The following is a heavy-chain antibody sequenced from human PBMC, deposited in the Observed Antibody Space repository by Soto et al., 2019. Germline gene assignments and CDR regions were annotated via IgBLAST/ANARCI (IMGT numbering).Heavy chain of an antibody. J-gene: IGHJ6*02. CDR1: GGSVSSGSYY. V-gene: IGHV4-61*01. CDR3: ARVGCSGGSCYWGGLYGMDV. CDR2: IYYSGST. D-gene: IGHD2-15*01. Sequence: QVQLQESGPGLVKPSETLSLTCTVSGGSVSSGSYYWSWIRQPPGKGLEWIGYIYYSGSTNYNPSLKSRVTISVDTSKNQFSLKLSSVTAADTAVYYCARVGCSGGSCYWGGLYGMDVWGQGTTVTVSS.